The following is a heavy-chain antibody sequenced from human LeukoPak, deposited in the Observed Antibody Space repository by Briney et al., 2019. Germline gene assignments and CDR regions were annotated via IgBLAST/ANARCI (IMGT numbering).Heavy chain of an antibody. Sequence: SETLSLTCAVSGGSISSSNWWSWVRQPPGKGLEWIGEIYHSGSTNYNPSLKSRVTISVDKSKNQFSLKLSSVTAADTAVYYCARNTRLRQHFDYWGQGTLVTVPS. D-gene: IGHD3-16*01. J-gene: IGHJ4*02. V-gene: IGHV4-4*02. CDR1: GGSISSSNW. CDR2: IYHSGST. CDR3: ARNTRLRQHFDY.